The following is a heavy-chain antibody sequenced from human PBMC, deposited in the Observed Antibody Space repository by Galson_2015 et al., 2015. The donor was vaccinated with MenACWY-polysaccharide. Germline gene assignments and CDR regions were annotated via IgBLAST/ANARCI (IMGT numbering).Heavy chain of an antibody. CDR3: ARVRGGQWPRYGMDV. V-gene: IGHV4-59*01. CDR1: GGSINDYY. CDR2: MHSRGSS. J-gene: IGHJ6*02. D-gene: IGHD6-19*01. Sequence: ETLSLTCTVSGGSINDYYWSWIRPSPGPGLEWIGWMHSRGSSKYNPSLKNRVTMAIDASKRQFSLKLSSVTAADTAAYYCARVRGGQWPRYGMDVWGQGTTVTVSS.